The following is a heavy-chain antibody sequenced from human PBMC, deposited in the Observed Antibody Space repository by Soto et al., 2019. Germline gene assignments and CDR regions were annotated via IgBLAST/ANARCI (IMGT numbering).Heavy chain of an antibody. CDR1: GYTFTSYA. CDR3: ARDIIAAAGTDY. V-gene: IGHV1-3*01. J-gene: IGHJ4*02. D-gene: IGHD6-13*01. Sequence: QVQLVQSGAEVKKPGASVKVSCKASGYTFTSYAMHWVRQAPGQRLEWMGWINAGNGNTKYSQKFQGRVTITRDTSASTAYMELSSLRSEDTAVYYCARDIIAAAGTDYWGQGTLVTVSS. CDR2: INAGNGNT.